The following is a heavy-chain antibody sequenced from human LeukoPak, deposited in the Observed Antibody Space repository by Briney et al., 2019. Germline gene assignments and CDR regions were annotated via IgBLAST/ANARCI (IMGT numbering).Heavy chain of an antibody. D-gene: IGHD1-26*01. CDR1: GFTFRNYW. Sequence: QPGGSLRLSCEASGFTFRNYWMGWVPQAPGKGLEWVASIKPGGSETYYVDPVKGRFTISRDNDKNSLYLQMNSLRAGDTAVHYCARGMSGTYDYWGQGTLVTVSS. J-gene: IGHJ4*02. CDR3: ARGMSGTYDY. V-gene: IGHV3-7*05. CDR2: IKPGGSET.